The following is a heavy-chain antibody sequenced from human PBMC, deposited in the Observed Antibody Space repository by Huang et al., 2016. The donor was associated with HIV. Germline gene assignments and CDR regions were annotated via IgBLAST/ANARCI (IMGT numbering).Heavy chain of an antibody. CDR3: ARLDTARNYYYYGLDV. V-gene: IGHV5-51*01. Sequence: EEQLVQSGAEVKKPGESLKISCEGSGYSFAKSWIGWVRQMPGNGLEGMGIIYPDDSDTRYSPSFQGQVSISADKSISTAYLQWSSLKASDTAMYYCARLDTARNYYYYGLDVWGQGTSVIVSS. D-gene: IGHD5-18*01. CDR2: IYPDDSDT. CDR1: GYSFAKSW. J-gene: IGHJ6*02.